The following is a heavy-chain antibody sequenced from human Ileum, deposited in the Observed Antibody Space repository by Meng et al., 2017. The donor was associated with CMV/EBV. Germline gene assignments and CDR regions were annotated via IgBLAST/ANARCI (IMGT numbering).Heavy chain of an antibody. Sequence: QVQFVQSGAEVKKPGASVKVSCKASGYTFTGYYMHWVRQAPGQGLEWMGRINPDTGGTNYAQKFQGRVTMIRDTSISTAYMELSRLTSDDTAVYFCMTVTGNYPYWGQGALVTVSS. J-gene: IGHJ4*02. D-gene: IGHD1-7*01. V-gene: IGHV1-2*06. CDR3: MTVTGNYPY. CDR1: GYTFTGYY. CDR2: INPDTGGT.